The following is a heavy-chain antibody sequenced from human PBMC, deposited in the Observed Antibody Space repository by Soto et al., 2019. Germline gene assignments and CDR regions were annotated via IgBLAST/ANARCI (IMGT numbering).Heavy chain of an antibody. CDR1: GFTFSSYA. V-gene: IGHV3-30*18. Sequence: PGGSLRLSCAASGFTFSSYAMSWVRQAPGKGLEGVAVISYDGSNKYYADSVKGRFTISRDNSKNTLYLEMNSLRAEDKAVYYCAKSPGGYFSFDIWGQGTMVTVSS. CDR3: AKSPGGYFSFDI. CDR2: ISYDGSNK. J-gene: IGHJ3*02. D-gene: IGHD3-22*01.